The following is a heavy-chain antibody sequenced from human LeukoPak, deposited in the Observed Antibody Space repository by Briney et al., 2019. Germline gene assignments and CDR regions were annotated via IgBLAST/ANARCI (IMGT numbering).Heavy chain of an antibody. J-gene: IGHJ5*02. V-gene: IGHV4-59*11. CDR2: IDHTGST. D-gene: IGHD3-16*01. CDR3: ARQSLVDYSDSRGPFRWFDI. CDR1: GGSLSSHY. Sequence: SETLSLSCNVSGGSLSSHYWSWIRQPPGKGLEWIGYIDHTGSTDCSPSLKSRVTMSVDTSKNQVSLKLSYVTAADTAVYFCARQSLVDYSDSRGPFRWFDIWGRGTLVTVS.